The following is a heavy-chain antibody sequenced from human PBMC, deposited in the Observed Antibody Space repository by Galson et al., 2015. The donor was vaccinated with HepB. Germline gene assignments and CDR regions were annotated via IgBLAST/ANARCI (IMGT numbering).Heavy chain of an antibody. CDR2: ISAYNGNT. V-gene: IGHV1-18*01. J-gene: IGHJ4*02. CDR1: GYTFTSYG. CDR3: ARDLVILAYCGGDCLGVDY. D-gene: IGHD2-21*02. Sequence: SVKVSCKASGYTFTSYGISWVRQAPGQGLEWMGWISAYNGNTNYAQKLQGRVTMTTDTSTSTAYMELRSLRSDDTAVYYCARDLVILAYCGGDCLGVDYWGQGTLVTVSS.